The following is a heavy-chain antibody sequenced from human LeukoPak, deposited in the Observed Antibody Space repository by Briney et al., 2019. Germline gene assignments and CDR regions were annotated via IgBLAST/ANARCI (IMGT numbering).Heavy chain of an antibody. D-gene: IGHD2-2*01. CDR2: IKSDGSSI. CDR1: GFTFSSYW. CDR3: ASNTYADYVSFDI. J-gene: IGHJ3*02. Sequence: GGSLRLSCAASGFTFSSYWMHWVSQAPGKGLVWVSRIKSDGSSISYADSVKGRFTISRDNAKNTLYLQMNSLRAEDTAVYYCASNTYADYVSFDIWGQGTMVTVSS. V-gene: IGHV3-74*01.